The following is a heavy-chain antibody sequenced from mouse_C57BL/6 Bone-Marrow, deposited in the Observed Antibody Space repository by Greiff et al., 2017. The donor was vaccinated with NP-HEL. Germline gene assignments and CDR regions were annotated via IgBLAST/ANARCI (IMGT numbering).Heavy chain of an antibody. J-gene: IGHJ2*01. CDR2: IHPNSGST. CDR3: ARGWTGFYFDY. CDR1: GYTFTSYW. V-gene: IGHV1-64*01. D-gene: IGHD1-1*02. Sequence: VQLQQPGAELVKPGASVKLSCKASGYTFTSYWMHWVKQRPGQGLEWIGMIHPNSGSTNYNEKFKSKATLTVDKSSSTAYMQLSSLTSEYSAVYYCARGWTGFYFDYWGQGTTLTVSS.